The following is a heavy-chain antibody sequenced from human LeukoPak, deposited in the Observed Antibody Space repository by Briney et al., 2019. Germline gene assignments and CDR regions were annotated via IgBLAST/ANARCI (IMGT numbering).Heavy chain of an antibody. D-gene: IGHD3-22*01. CDR1: GYIFTNYA. Sequence: ASVKVSCKTSGYIFTNYAMHWVRQAPGQGLELMGWINVGNGHTKYSQDFQGRVTITRDTSATSVYMEVSSLRTADMAVYFCARDYYDSGGARWFDPWGQGTLVTVTS. CDR3: ARDYYDSGGARWFDP. CDR2: INVGNGHT. J-gene: IGHJ5*02. V-gene: IGHV1-3*03.